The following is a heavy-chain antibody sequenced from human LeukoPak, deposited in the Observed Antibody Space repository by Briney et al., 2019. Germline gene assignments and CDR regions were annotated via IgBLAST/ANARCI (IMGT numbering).Heavy chain of an antibody. CDR1: GCTFSRYA. CDR3: VKDGSGSYYTYYFDY. J-gene: IGHJ4*02. D-gene: IGHD3-10*01. V-gene: IGHV3-64D*06. CDR2: ISSNGGST. Sequence: GGSLRLSCSASGCTFSRYAMHWVRQAPGKGLEYVSAISSNGGSTYYADFVKGGFTISRNNSKNTLYLQMSSLRAEDTAVYYCVKDGSGSYYTYYFDYWGQGTLVTVSS.